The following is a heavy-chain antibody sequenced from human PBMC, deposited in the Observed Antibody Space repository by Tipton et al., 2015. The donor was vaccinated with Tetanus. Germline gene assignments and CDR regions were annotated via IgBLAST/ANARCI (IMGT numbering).Heavy chain of an antibody. J-gene: IGHJ6*02. CDR2: IYYSGST. CDR3: ARDRGLTTGGGIGMDV. V-gene: IGHV4-59*12. D-gene: IGHD4-17*01. CDR1: GGSISSYY. Sequence: TLSLTCTVSGGSISSYYWSWIRQPPGKGLEWIGYIYYSGSTNYNPSLKTRVTISVDTSKSQFSLRLSSVTAAVAAVYFCARDRGLTTGGGIGMDVWGQGTTVTVSS.